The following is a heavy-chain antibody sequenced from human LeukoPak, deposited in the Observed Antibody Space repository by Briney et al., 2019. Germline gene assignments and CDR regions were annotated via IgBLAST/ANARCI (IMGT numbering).Heavy chain of an antibody. CDR2: IYHSGTA. D-gene: IGHD1-1*01. J-gene: IGHJ4*02. V-gene: IGHV4-38-2*02. CDR3: ARDYADHGTSIDY. Sequence: SETLSLTCTVSGSSIGSGSYWAWIRQLPGKRLEWIGNIYHSGTAYYNPFLKSRVTISVDKSKNQFSLQLTSVTAADTAVYFCARDYADHGTSIDYWGQGTLVTVSS. CDR1: GSSIGSGSY.